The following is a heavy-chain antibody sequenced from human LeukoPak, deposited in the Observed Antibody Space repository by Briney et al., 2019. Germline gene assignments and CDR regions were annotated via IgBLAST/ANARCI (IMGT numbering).Heavy chain of an antibody. Sequence: SGPTLVNPTQTLTLTCTFSGFSLSTSGVGVGWIRQPPGKALEWLALIYWDDDKRYSPSLKSRLTITKDTSKNQVVLTMTNMDPVDTATYYCAHAPPLWSRQKRPYFDYWGQGTLVTVPS. CDR1: GFSLSTSGVG. D-gene: IGHD3-3*01. V-gene: IGHV2-5*02. CDR2: IYWDDDK. CDR3: AHAPPLWSRQKRPYFDY. J-gene: IGHJ4*02.